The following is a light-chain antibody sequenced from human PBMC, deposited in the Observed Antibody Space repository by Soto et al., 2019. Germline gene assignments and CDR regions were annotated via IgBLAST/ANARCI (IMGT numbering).Light chain of an antibody. Sequence: SYELTQPPSVSVSPGQTARITCSGDALPKKYAYWYQQKPGQAPVVVIYKDTERPSGIPERFSGSISGTTVTLIISGVEAEDEADYYCQSTDSRGTYRVFGGGTKLTVL. J-gene: IGLJ3*02. CDR3: QSTDSRGTYRV. V-gene: IGLV3-25*03. CDR1: ALPKKY. CDR2: KDT.